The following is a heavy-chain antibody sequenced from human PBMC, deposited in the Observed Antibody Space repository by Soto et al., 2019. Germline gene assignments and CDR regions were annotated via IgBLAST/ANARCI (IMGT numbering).Heavy chain of an antibody. CDR1: GGSISSGSYY. V-gene: IGHV4-31*03. Sequence: TLSLTCTVSGGSISSGSYYWSWIRQYPEMGLEWIGYIYYSGSTYYNLSLKSRVTISVDTSKNQFSLKLSSVTAADTAVFYCARTTGYFDWSLGAFDIWGQGKMVTVS. CDR3: ARTTGYFDWSLGAFDI. D-gene: IGHD3-9*01. J-gene: IGHJ3*02. CDR2: IYYSGST.